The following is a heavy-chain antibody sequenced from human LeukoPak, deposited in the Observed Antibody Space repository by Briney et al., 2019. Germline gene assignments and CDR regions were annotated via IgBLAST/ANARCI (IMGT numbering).Heavy chain of an antibody. CDR2: IWYDGSNK. J-gene: IGHJ4*02. CDR3: AKGNNFYDSSGHYDF. V-gene: IGHV3-33*06. CDR1: GFTFSSYG. D-gene: IGHD3-22*01. Sequence: GGSLRLSCAASGFTFSSYGMHWVRQAPGKGLEWVAVIWYDGSNKYYADSVKGRFTISRDNSKNTLYLQMNSLRAEDTAIYYCAKGNNFYDSSGHYDFWGQGALVTVSS.